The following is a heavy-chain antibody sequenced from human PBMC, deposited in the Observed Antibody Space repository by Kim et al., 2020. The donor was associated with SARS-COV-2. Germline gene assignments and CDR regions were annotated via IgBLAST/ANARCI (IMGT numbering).Heavy chain of an antibody. CDR3: ARARGRYYDSSGYWEPPGYYYGMDV. D-gene: IGHD3-22*01. CDR2: IWYDGSNK. CDR1: GFTFSSYG. J-gene: IGHJ6*02. V-gene: IGHV3-33*01. Sequence: GGSLRLSCAASGFTFSSYGMHWVRQAPGKGLEWVAVIWYDGSNKYYADSVKGRFTISRDNSKNTLYLQMNSLRAEDTAVYYCARARGRYYDSSGYWEPPGYYYGMDVWGQGTTVTVSS.